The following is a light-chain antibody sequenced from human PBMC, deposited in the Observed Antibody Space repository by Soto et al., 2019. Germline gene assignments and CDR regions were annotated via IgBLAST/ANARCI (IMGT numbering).Light chain of an antibody. Sequence: QSVLTLPASVSRSPGQSITIACAGTSSDIGRYNMVSWYQQHPGKVPKLLIYDVSIRPSGVSDRFSGSRSGNTASLTISGLQPEDEADYYCTSYTSKNTHVFGSGTKVTVL. J-gene: IGLJ1*01. CDR3: TSYTSKNTHV. CDR2: DVS. CDR1: SSDIGRYNM. V-gene: IGLV2-14*02.